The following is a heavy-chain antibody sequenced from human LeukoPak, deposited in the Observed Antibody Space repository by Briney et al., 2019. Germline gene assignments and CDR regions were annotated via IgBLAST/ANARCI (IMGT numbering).Heavy chain of an antibody. J-gene: IGHJ6*03. CDR2: IYSSGST. Sequence: PSETLSLTCTVSGGSISSYYWSWIRQPAGKGLEWIGRIYSSGSTNYSPSLKSRVTMPVDTSKNQFSLKLSSVTAAGTAVYYCARVVVFGVVSSDYYYYYMDVWGKGTTVTVSS. V-gene: IGHV4-4*07. CDR1: GGSISSYY. D-gene: IGHD3-3*01. CDR3: ARVVVFGVVSSDYYYYYMDV.